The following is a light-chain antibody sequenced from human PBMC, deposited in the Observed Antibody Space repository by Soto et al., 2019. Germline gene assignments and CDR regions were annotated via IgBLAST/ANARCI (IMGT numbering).Light chain of an antibody. V-gene: IGKV3-20*01. J-gene: IGKJ4*01. CDR1: QSLSNSY. Sequence: LSLTPGDRATLSCRASQSLSNSYLAWYQQKPGQAPRLLIYGASNRATGIPDRFSGSGSGTDFTLTISRLEPEDFAVYYCQQYGSSPLTFGGGTKVEIK. CDR3: QQYGSSPLT. CDR2: GAS.